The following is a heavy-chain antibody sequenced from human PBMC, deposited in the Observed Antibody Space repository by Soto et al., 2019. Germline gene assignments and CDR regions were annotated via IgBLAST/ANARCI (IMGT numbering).Heavy chain of an antibody. D-gene: IGHD3-10*01. V-gene: IGHV1-46*01. CDR3: AREGGYYGSGSYYYYYGMDV. J-gene: IGHJ6*02. CDR2: INPNSGGT. CDR1: GYTFTSYG. Sequence: ASVKVSCKASGYTFTSYGISWVRQAPGQGLEWMGIINPNSGGTSYAQKFQGRVTMTRDTSTSTVYMELSSLRSEDTAVYYCAREGGYYGSGSYYYYYGMDVWGQGTTVTVSS.